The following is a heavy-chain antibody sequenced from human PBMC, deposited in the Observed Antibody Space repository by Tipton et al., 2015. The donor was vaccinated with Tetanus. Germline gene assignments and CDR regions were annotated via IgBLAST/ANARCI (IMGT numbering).Heavy chain of an antibody. CDR3: ARDVRAEMGFDY. Sequence: QLVQSGDEVKRPGASVKVSCKASGYTFTSYGINWVRQAPGQGLEWMGWVSAYNGRTNYAQKVRDRVTMTTDTSTSTAYMELGSLRSDDTALYYCARDVRAEMGFDYWGRGTRVTVSS. J-gene: IGHJ4*02. CDR1: GYTFTSYG. V-gene: IGHV1-18*01. CDR2: VSAYNGRT. D-gene: IGHD1-26*01.